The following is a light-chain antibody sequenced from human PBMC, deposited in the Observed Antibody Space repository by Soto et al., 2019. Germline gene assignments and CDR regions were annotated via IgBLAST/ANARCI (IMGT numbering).Light chain of an antibody. CDR2: DAS. CDR1: QSVSSS. J-gene: IGKJ1*01. V-gene: IGKV3-15*01. CDR3: QQYDNWPRT. Sequence: EVVVTQSPDTLSLSPGETATLSCRASQSVSSSVAWYQHKPGQSPRLVIYDASTRATGIPSRFSGSGSGTEFTLTISSLKSEDFAVYYCQQYDNWPRTFGQGTKVDIK.